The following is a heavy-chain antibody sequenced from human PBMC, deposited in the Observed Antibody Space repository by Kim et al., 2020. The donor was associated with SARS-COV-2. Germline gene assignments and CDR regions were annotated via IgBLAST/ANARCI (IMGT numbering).Heavy chain of an antibody. CDR3: ACRDIVVVPAALYYYYGMDV. D-gene: IGHD2-2*01. CDR1: GYTFTGYY. J-gene: IGHJ6*02. V-gene: IGHV1-2*06. CDR2: INPNSGGT. Sequence: ASVKVSCKASGYTFTGYYMHWVRQAPGQGLEWMGRINPNSGGTNYAQKFQGRVTMTRDTSISTAYMELSRLRSDDTAVYYCACRDIVVVPAALYYYYGMDVWGQGTTVTVSS.